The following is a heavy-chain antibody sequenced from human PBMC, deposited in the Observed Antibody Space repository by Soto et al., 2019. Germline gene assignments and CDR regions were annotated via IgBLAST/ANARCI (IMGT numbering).Heavy chain of an antibody. CDR1: GYTFTHYY. Sequence: QVQLVQSGAEVKKPGASVKLSCRTSGYTFTHYYIHWVRQAPGQGLEWLAIINPASGSTNYAQDFKGRVTLAKDTSTTTVYMELSGLRDEDTAIFYCARDLAAGDYWGQGTLVTVSS. J-gene: IGHJ4*02. CDR3: ARDLAAGDY. D-gene: IGHD6-13*01. V-gene: IGHV1-46*01. CDR2: INPASGST.